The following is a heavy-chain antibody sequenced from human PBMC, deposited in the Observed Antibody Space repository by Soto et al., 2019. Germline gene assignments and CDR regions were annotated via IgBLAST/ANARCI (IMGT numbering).Heavy chain of an antibody. D-gene: IGHD2-15*01. CDR2: IYWDDDK. J-gene: IGHJ6*02. CDR3: AHSVVTRIQYGMDV. CDR1: GFSLSTSGVG. Sequence: QITLKESGPPLVKPTQTLTLTCTFSGFSLSTSGVGVGWIRQPPGKALEWLALIYWDDDKRYSPSLKSRLTIHKDTSKNQVVLTMTNMDPVDTATYYCAHSVVTRIQYGMDVWGQGTTVTVSS. V-gene: IGHV2-5*02.